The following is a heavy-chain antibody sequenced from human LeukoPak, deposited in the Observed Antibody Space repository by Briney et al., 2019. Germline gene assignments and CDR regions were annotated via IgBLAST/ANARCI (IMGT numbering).Heavy chain of an antibody. J-gene: IGHJ6*02. CDR3: ASLIIRGYSYGYPRTDV. Sequence: ASVKVSCKASGGTFSSYAISWVRQAPGQGLEWMGGIIPIFGTANYAQKFRGRVTITADESTSTAYMELSSLRSEDTAVYYCASLIIRGYSYGYPRTDVWGQGTTVTVSS. CDR2: IIPIFGTA. CDR1: GGTFSSYA. D-gene: IGHD5-18*01. V-gene: IGHV1-69*13.